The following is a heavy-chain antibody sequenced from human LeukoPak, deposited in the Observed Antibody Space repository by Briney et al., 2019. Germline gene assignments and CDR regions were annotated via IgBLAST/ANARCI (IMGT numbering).Heavy chain of an antibody. CDR1: GFTFSKTW. J-gene: IGHJ4*02. Sequence: GGSLRLSCAAAGFTFSKTWMSWVRQAPGKGLAWVASINEDGSEKQYVDSVKGRVTISRDNAKNSLYLQMNSLRAEDTAVYYCARDVEPLHRAHLFDYWGQGTLVTVSS. V-gene: IGHV3-7*01. D-gene: IGHD1-14*01. CDR2: INEDGSEK. CDR3: ARDVEPLHRAHLFDY.